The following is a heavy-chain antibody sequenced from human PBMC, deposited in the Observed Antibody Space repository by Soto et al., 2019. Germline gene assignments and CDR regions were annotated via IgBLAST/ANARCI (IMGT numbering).Heavy chain of an antibody. D-gene: IGHD3-22*01. CDR3: AREKGYYDSSGYYRYFDY. CDR2: IYYSGST. CDR1: GGSISSGGYY. J-gene: IGHJ4*02. V-gene: IGHV4-31*03. Sequence: KTSETLSLTCTVSGGSISSGGYYWSWIRQHPGKGLEWIGYIYYSGSTYYNPSLKSRVTISVDTSKNQFSLKLSSVTAADTAVYYCAREKGYYDSSGYYRYFDYWGQGTLVTVSS.